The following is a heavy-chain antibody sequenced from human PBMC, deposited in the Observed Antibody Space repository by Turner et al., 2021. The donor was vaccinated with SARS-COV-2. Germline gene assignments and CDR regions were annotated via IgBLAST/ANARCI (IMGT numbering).Heavy chain of an antibody. CDR2: INHRGST. J-gene: IGHJ6*02. D-gene: IGHD2-2*01. Sequence: QVQLQQWCTGLLKPSETLSLTCAVYGGSFSGYWWTWIRQPPGKGLEWIGEINHRGSTNYNPSLKSRVTISVDTSKSQFSLKLSSVTAADTAGYYCAKRRGYCDSTGCNYGMDVWGQGTTVTVSS. CDR1: GGSFSGYW. V-gene: IGHV4-34*01. CDR3: AKRRGYCDSTGCNYGMDV.